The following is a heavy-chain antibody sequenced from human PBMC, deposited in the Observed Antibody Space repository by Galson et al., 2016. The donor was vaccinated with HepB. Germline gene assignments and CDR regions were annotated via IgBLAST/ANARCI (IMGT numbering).Heavy chain of an antibody. D-gene: IGHD1-26*01. Sequence: SLRLSCAASGFSVSSNYTSWVRQAPGKGLECVSIIDPGGSTYYADSVKGRFTISSDTSRNTVSLQMNSLRAEDTAVYYCARDGTQKSFQDWGQGTLVTVSS. CDR3: ARDGTQKSFQD. J-gene: IGHJ1*01. V-gene: IGHV3-53*01. CDR1: GFSVSSNY. CDR2: IDPGGST.